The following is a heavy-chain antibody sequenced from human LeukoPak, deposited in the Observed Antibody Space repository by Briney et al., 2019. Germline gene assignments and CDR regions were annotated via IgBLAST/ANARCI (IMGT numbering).Heavy chain of an antibody. D-gene: IGHD5-24*01. CDR1: GFTLSSYS. V-gene: IGHV3-21*01. Sequence: GGSLRLSCAAPGFTLSSYSMNWVRQAPGKGREWVSSISSSSSYRYYADSVKGRFTISRDNAKNSLYLQMNSLRAEDTAVYYCAREGYSPRDGYNFNFDYWGQGTLVTVSS. CDR3: AREGYSPRDGYNFNFDY. J-gene: IGHJ4*02. CDR2: ISSSSSYR.